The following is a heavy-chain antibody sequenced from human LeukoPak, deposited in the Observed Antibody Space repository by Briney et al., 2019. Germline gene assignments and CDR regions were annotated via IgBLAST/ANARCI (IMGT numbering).Heavy chain of an antibody. CDR1: GGSIKSSTYY. V-gene: IGHV4-39*07. J-gene: IGHJ6*02. CDR2: IYYSGSI. Sequence: SETLSLTCSVSGGSIKSSTYYWVWIRQAPGKGLEWIGNIYYSGSIYYNPSLNSRVTISVDTSKNQFSLKLSSVTAADTAIYYCARDVRGCGGDFDDCEYYYNGMDVWGQGTAVTVSS. D-gene: IGHD2-21*02. CDR3: ARDVRGCGGDFDDCEYYYNGMDV.